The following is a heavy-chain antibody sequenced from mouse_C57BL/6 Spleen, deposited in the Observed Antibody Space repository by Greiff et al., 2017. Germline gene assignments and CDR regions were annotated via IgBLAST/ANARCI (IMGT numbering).Heavy chain of an antibody. D-gene: IGHD1-1*02. CDR3: ERRGCCGGSYDYYAIDY. CDR1: GFTFSSYG. V-gene: IGHV5-6*01. J-gene: IGHJ4*01. Sequence: EVHLVESGGDLVKPGGSLKLSCAASGFTFSSYGMSWVRQTPDKRLEWVATISSGGSYTYYPDSVKGRFTISRDNAKNTLYLQMSSRKTGDTAKYYCERRGCCGGSYDYYAIDYWGQGTSVTVSS. CDR2: ISSGGSYT.